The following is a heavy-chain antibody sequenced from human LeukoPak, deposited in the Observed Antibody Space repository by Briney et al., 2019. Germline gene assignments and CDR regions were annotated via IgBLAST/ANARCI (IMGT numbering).Heavy chain of an antibody. CDR2: ISYDGSNR. J-gene: IGHJ4*02. CDR1: GLTFSSHG. D-gene: IGHD3-10*01. CDR3: AKEELRYFAY. V-gene: IGHV3-30*18. Sequence: GGSLRLSCAASGLTFSSHGMHWVRQAPGKGLEWVASISYDGSNRHYADSVKSRVTISRDNSKNTLYLQMNSLRTEDTSIYYCAKEELRYFAYWGQGTLVTVSS.